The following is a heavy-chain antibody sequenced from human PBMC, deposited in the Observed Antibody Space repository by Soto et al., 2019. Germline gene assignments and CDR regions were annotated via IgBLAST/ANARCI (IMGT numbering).Heavy chain of an antibody. CDR1: GFSLRNAGVG. CDR3: AHRLAVSAIDY. D-gene: IGHD2-21*02. J-gene: IGHJ4*02. Sequence: QITLKESGPTLLKPTQTLTLTCTFSGFSLRNAGVGVAWIRQPPGKALEWLALIYGDDAKRYSPSLKSRLTITKDTSKNQVVLTMTNMDPVDTATYSCAHRLAVSAIDYWGQGALVTVSS. CDR2: IYGDDAK. V-gene: IGHV2-5*02.